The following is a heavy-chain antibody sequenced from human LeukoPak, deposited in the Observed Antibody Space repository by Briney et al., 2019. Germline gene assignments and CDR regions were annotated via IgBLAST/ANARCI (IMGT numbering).Heavy chain of an antibody. Sequence: PGGSLRLSCAASGFTVSRNYMSWVRQTPGKGLEWVSVIYSGGSSYYADSVKGRFTISRDNSKNTLYLQMNSLRAEDTAVYYCARDRSTYYHDSSGYISWGQGTLVTVSS. CDR2: IYSGGSS. CDR1: GFTVSRNY. D-gene: IGHD3-22*01. J-gene: IGHJ4*02. V-gene: IGHV3-53*01. CDR3: ARDRSTYYHDSSGYIS.